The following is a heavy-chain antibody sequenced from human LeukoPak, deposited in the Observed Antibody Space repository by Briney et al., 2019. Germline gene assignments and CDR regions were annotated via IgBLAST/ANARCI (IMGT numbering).Heavy chain of an antibody. V-gene: IGHV3-23*01. CDR2: ISDSGGST. Sequence: GGSLRLSCAASGVTLSSYAMTWVRQALGEGLEWVSAISDSGGSTYYADSVKGRFTISRDNSKNTLYLQMNNLRVEDTAMYYCAREENFWSGRPFSPDYWGQGTLVTVSS. CDR1: GVTLSSYA. CDR3: AREENFWSGRPFSPDY. J-gene: IGHJ4*02. D-gene: IGHD3-3*01.